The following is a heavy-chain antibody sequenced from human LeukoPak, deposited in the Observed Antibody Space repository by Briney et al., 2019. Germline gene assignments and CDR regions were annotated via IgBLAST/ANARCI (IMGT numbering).Heavy chain of an antibody. CDR3: ARDPRGGYFRAFDI. J-gene: IGHJ3*02. Sequence: PSQTLSLTCTVSGDSISNDDYYWGWIRQPPGKGLEWIGSIYHSGSTYYNPSLKSRVTISVDTSKNQFSLKLSSVTAADTAVYYCARDPRGGYFRAFDIWGQGTMVTVSS. D-gene: IGHD2/OR15-2a*01. V-gene: IGHV4-38-2*02. CDR1: GDSISNDDYY. CDR2: IYHSGST.